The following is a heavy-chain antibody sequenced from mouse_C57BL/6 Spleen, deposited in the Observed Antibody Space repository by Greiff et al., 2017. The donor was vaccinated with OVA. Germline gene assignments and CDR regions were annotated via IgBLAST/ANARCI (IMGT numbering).Heavy chain of an antibody. V-gene: IGHV1-52*01. CDR2: IDPSDSET. CDR1: GYTFTSYW. CDR3: ARNGITTVVATDWYFDV. J-gene: IGHJ1*03. D-gene: IGHD1-1*01. Sequence: QVQLQQSGAELVRPGSSVKLSCKASGYTFTSYWMHWVKQRPIQGLEWIGNIDPSDSETHYNQKFKDKATLTVDNSSSTAYMQLSSLTSEDSAVYYGARNGITTVVATDWYFDVWGTGTTVTVSS.